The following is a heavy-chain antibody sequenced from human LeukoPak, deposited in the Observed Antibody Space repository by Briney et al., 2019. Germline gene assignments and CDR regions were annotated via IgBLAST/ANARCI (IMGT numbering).Heavy chain of an antibody. V-gene: IGHV4-59*01. CDR2: IYYSGST. D-gene: IGHD5-12*01. Sequence: PSETLSLTCTVSGGSISSYYWSWIRQPPGKGLEWIGYIYYSGSTNYNPSLKSRVTISVDTSKNQFALKLSSVTAADTGVYYCARDRAGGGYDFSYWGQGTLVTVSS. J-gene: IGHJ4*02. CDR3: ARDRAGGGYDFSY. CDR1: GGSISSYY.